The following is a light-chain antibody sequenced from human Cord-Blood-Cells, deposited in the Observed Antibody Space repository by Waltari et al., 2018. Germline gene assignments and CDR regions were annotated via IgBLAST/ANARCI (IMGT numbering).Light chain of an antibody. CDR1: SDVGSYNL. V-gene: IGLV2-23*02. J-gene: IGLJ1*01. CDR3: CSYAGSSTLYV. Sequence: SDVGSYNLVSWYQQHPGKAPKLMIYEISKRPSGVSNRFSGSKSGNTASLTISGLQAEDEADYYCCSYAGSSTLYVFGTGTKVTVL. CDR2: EIS.